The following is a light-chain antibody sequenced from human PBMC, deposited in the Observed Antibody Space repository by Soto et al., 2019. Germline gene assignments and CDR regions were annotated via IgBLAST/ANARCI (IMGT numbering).Light chain of an antibody. Sequence: QAVVTQEPSLTVSPGGTVTLTCGSSTGAVTSGHYPYWFQQKPGQAPRTLIYDINNKHSWTPARFSGSLLGDKAALTLSGAQPEDEADYYCFLSYNSARVFGGGTKLTVL. V-gene: IGLV7-46*01. J-gene: IGLJ2*01. CDR1: TGAVTSGHY. CDR2: DIN. CDR3: FLSYNSARV.